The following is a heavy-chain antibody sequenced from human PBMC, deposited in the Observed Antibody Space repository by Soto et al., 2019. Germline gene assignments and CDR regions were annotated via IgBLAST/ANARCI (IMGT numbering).Heavy chain of an antibody. CDR1: GGSISSYY. V-gene: IGHV4-59*01. J-gene: IGHJ4*02. CDR3: ARSNTAMVFDY. CDR2: IYYSGST. Sequence: SETLSLTCTVSGGSISSYYWSWIRQPPGKGLEWIGYIYYSGSTNYNPSLKSRVTISVDTSKNQFSLKLSSVTAADTAVYYCARSNTAMVFDYWGQGTLVTVSS. D-gene: IGHD5-18*01.